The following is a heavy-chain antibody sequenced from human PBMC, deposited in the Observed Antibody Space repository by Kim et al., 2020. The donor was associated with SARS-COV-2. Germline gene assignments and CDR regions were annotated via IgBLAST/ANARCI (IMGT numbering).Heavy chain of an antibody. CDR1: GFTFSSYG. Sequence: GGSLRLSCAASGFTFSSYGMHWVRQAPGKGLEWVAVISYDGSNKYYGDSVKGRFTISRDNSKNTLYLQMNSLRPEDTAVYYCAKDGARAYILTGYYPGGYWGQGTLVTVSS. J-gene: IGHJ4*02. D-gene: IGHD3-9*01. V-gene: IGHV3-30*18. CDR2: ISYDGSNK. CDR3: AKDGARAYILTGYYPGGY.